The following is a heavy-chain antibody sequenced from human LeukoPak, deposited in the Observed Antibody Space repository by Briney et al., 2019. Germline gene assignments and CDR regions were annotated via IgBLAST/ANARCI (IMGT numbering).Heavy chain of an antibody. Sequence: PGGSLRLSCVASEFMFSNYGMHWVRQAPNKGLEWVAFIRYDGTNQYYADSVRGRFTVSRDNSENTLYLQMNSLRAEDTAVYYCAKDSVVPPVAVYYYYMDVGGKGTTVTVSS. D-gene: IGHD4-23*01. CDR1: EFMFSNYG. V-gene: IGHV3-30*02. CDR3: AKDSVVPPVAVYYYYMDV. CDR2: IRYDGTNQ. J-gene: IGHJ6*03.